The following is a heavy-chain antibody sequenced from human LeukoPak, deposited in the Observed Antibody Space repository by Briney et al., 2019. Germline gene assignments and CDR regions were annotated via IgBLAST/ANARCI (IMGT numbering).Heavy chain of an antibody. CDR3: ARDRGYCSGGSCYSWFDP. D-gene: IGHD2-15*01. V-gene: IGHV3-53*01. CDR2: IYSGGST. J-gene: IGHJ5*02. CDR1: GFTVSSNY. Sequence: GGSLRLSCAASGFTVSSNYMSWVRQAPGKGLEWVSVIYSGGSTYYADSVKGRFTISRDNSKNTLYLQMNSLRAEDTAVYYCARDRGYCSGGSCYSWFDPWGQGTLVTVSS.